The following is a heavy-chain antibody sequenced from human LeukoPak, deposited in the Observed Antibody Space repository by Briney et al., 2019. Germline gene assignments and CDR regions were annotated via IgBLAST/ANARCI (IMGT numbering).Heavy chain of an antibody. D-gene: IGHD6-6*01. CDR2: IIPIFGTA. Sequence: GASVKVSCKASGGTFSSYAISWVRQAPGQGLEWMGRIIPIFGTANYAQKFQGRVTITADESTSTAYMELSSLRSEDTAVYYCARERGRRSSSSNYYYYYMDVWGKGTTVTVSS. CDR3: ARERGRRSSSSNYYYYYMDV. CDR1: GGTFSSYA. J-gene: IGHJ6*03. V-gene: IGHV1-69*13.